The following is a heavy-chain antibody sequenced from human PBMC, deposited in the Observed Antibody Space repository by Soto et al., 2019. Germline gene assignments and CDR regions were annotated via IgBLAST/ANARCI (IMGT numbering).Heavy chain of an antibody. D-gene: IGHD6-13*01. CDR2: MNPNSGNT. J-gene: IGHJ5*01. CDR3: ARAKQLAQSHGGYNLFDS. Sequence: ASVKVSCKASGYTFTSYDINWVRQATGQGLEWMGWMNPNSGNTGYAQKFQGRVTMTRNTSISTAYMELSSLRSEDTAVYYCARAKQLAQSHGGYNLFDSSGQGSLVIVSS. V-gene: IGHV1-8*01. CDR1: GYTFTSYD.